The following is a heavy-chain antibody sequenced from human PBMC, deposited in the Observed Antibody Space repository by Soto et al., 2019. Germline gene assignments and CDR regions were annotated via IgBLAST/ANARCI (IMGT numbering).Heavy chain of an antibody. CDR2: ISYNGRT. Sequence: SLTCNVSAGSITGDSYYWTWIRQPPGKGLEWLGYISYNGRTNYSPSLKSRVTISVDTSRKQFFLRLTSVTAADTAIYYCARDPCGSDCYSGLDYWGQGSLVTVSS. CDR3: ARDPCGSDCYSGLDY. V-gene: IGHV4-61*01. J-gene: IGHJ4*02. D-gene: IGHD2-21*02. CDR1: AGSITGDSYY.